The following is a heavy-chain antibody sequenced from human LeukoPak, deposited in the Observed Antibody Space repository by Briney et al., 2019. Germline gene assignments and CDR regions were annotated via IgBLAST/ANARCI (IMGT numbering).Heavy chain of an antibody. V-gene: IGHV3-64*01. CDR3: ARDSSTTNYYYGMDV. CDR1: GFTFSSYA. Sequence: GGSLRLSCAASGFTFSSYAMHWVRQAPGKGLEYVSAISSNGGSTYYASSVKGRFTISRDNSKNTLYLQMGSLRAEDMAVYYCARDSSTTNYYYGMDVWGQGTTVTVSS. CDR2: ISSNGGST. J-gene: IGHJ6*02. D-gene: IGHD2-2*01.